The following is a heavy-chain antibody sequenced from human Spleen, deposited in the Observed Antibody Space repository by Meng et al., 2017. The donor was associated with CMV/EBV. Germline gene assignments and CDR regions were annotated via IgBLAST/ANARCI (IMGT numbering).Heavy chain of an antibody. Sequence: CKASGYTFTSYYMHWVRQAPGQGLEWMGIINPSGGSTSYAQKFQGRVTMTRDTSTSTVYMELSSLRSEDTAVYYCASDIAARGFFDYWGQGTLVTVSS. V-gene: IGHV1-46*01. D-gene: IGHD6-25*01. J-gene: IGHJ4*02. CDR3: ASDIAARGFFDY. CDR1: GYTFTSYY. CDR2: INPSGGST.